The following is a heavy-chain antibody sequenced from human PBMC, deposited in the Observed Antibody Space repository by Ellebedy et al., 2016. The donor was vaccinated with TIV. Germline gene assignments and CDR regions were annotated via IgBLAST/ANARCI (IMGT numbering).Heavy chain of an antibody. D-gene: IGHD2-8*01. CDR2: LNQDGSEK. V-gene: IGHV3-7*01. CDR1: GFTFSTYW. CDR3: TRDCTDGVCYATAY. Sequence: GESLKISXAASGFTFSTYWMTWVRQAPGKGLEWVATLNQDGSEKFYVDSVKGRFTISRHNAKSSLYLQMNGLRAEDTAVYYCTRDCTDGVCYATAYWGQGTPVTGSS. J-gene: IGHJ4*02.